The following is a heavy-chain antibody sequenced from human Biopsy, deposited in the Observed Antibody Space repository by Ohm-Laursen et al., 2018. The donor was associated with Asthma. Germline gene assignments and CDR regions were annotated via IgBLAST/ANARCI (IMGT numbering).Heavy chain of an antibody. CDR3: ARLEDCSGGACYSYGWFDP. J-gene: IGHJ5*02. Sequence: TLSLTCTVSGGSISNSNYYWGWIRQSPGKGLEWIGSLHYSGSPYYTFYNPSLESRVTISLDASKNEFSLRLTSVTPADTAVYYCARLEDCSGGACYSYGWFDPWGQGTRVTVSS. V-gene: IGHV4-39*07. CDR2: LHYSGSPYYT. CDR1: GGSISNSNYY. D-gene: IGHD2-15*01.